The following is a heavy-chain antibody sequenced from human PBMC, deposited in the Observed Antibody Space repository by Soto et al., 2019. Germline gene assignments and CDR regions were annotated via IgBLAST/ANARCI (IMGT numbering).Heavy chain of an antibody. CDR2: ISYDGSNK. CDR3: VKDRLGILYYYYYGMDV. D-gene: IGHD7-27*01. CDR1: GFTFSSYG. Sequence: GGSLRLSCAASGFTFSSYGMHWVRQAPGKGLEWVAVISYDGSNKYYAGSVKGRFTISRDNSKNTLYLQMNSLRAEDTAVYYCVKDRLGILYYYYYGMDVWGQGTTVTVSS. J-gene: IGHJ6*02. V-gene: IGHV3-30*18.